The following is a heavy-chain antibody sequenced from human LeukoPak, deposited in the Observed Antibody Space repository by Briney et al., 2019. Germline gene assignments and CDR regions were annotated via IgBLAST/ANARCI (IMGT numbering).Heavy chain of an antibody. V-gene: IGHV4-61*01. CDR1: GGSVSSSSYN. CDR2: IYFTGST. CDR3: ARLDGSGWFNY. J-gene: IGHJ4*02. Sequence: SETLSLTCTVSGGSVSSSSYNWGWIRQPPGERLEWIAFIYFTGSTSYNPSLKSRVTISIDTSKNQFFLKLTSVTAADTAVYYCARLDGSGWFNYWGQGTMVTVSS. D-gene: IGHD6-19*01.